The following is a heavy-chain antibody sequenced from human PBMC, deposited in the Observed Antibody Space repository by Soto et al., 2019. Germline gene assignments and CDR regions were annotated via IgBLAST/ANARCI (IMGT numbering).Heavy chain of an antibody. Sequence: GGSLRLSCAASGFTFSSYAMHWVRQAPGKGLEWVAVISYDGSNKYYADSVKGRFTISRDNSKNTLYLQMNSLRAEDTAVYYCARGGAATPLVYFDYWGQGTLVTVSS. CDR1: GFTFSSYA. CDR2: ISYDGSNK. J-gene: IGHJ4*02. CDR3: ARGGAATPLVYFDY. V-gene: IGHV3-30-3*01. D-gene: IGHD2-15*01.